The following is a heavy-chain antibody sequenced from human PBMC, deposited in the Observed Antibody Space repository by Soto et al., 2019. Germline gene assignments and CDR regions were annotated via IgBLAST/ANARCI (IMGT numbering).Heavy chain of an antibody. J-gene: IGHJ4*02. CDR1: GYTFTGYY. CDR3: AREGYSSGWYHVDY. D-gene: IGHD6-19*01. Sequence: ASVKVSCKASGYTFTGYYMHWVRQAPGQGLEWMGWINPNSGGTNYAQKFQGRVTMTRDTSISTAYMELSRLRSDDTAVYYCAREGYSSGWYHVDYWGQGTLVTVSS. CDR2: INPNSGGT. V-gene: IGHV1-2*02.